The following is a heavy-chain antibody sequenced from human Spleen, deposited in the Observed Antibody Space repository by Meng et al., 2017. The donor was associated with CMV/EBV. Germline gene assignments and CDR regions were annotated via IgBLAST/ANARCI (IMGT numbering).Heavy chain of an antibody. Sequence: GESLKISCAASGFSFSTYSMNWVRQAPGKGLEWVASISSSSSHIYYEDSVKGRFTVSRDNARSSLYLQMNSLRAEDTAVYYCARDGIVVVTGTINDYYGMDVWGQGTTVTVSS. CDR3: ARDGIVVVTGTINDYYGMDV. J-gene: IGHJ6*02. D-gene: IGHD2-2*01. V-gene: IGHV3-21*01. CDR2: ISSSSSHI. CDR1: GFSFSTYS.